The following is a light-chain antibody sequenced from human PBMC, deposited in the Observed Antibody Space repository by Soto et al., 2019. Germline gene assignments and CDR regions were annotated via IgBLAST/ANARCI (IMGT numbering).Light chain of an antibody. Sequence: QSALTQPASVSGSPGQSITISCTGTSGDVGGYNYVSWYQHHPGKAPKLMIYDVSNRPSGVPNRFSGSKSVNTASLTISGLQDEDEADYYCSSYTGSNTLVFGTGTKLTVL. CDR1: SGDVGGYNY. V-gene: IGLV2-14*03. CDR2: DVS. CDR3: SSYTGSNTLV. J-gene: IGLJ1*01.